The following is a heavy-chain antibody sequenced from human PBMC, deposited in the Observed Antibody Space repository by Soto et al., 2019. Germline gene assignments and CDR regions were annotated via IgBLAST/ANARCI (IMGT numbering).Heavy chain of an antibody. V-gene: IGHV4-31*03. CDR3: ARRGTYSFDY. D-gene: IGHD5-12*01. Sequence: QVQLRESGPGLGEPSQTLSLTCTASGDSINTFSYFWSWIRQHPQKGLEWIGYVHSTGNTYYNPSLESRVTISIDTSETKFSLDLDSLTAADTAVYYCARRGTYSFDYWGKGIRVTVSS. CDR1: GDSINTFSYF. J-gene: IGHJ4*02. CDR2: VHSTGNT.